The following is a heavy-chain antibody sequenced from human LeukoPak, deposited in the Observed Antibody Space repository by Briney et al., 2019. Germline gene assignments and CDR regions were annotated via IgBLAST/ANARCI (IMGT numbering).Heavy chain of an antibody. CDR1: RGTFSSYA. CDR2: IIPIFGTA. V-gene: IGHV1-69*06. Sequence: SVKVSCKASRGTFSSYAIIWVRQAPGQGLEWMGGIIPIFGTANYAQKFQGRVTITADKSTSTAYMELSSLRSEDTAVYYCAREYYDFWSGPNPGWFDPWGQGTLVTVSS. D-gene: IGHD3-3*01. CDR3: AREYYDFWSGPNPGWFDP. J-gene: IGHJ5*02.